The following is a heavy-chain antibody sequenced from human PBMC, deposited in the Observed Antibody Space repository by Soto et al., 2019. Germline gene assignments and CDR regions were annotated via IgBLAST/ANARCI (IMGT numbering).Heavy chain of an antibody. CDR3: ARLLFLEWFDDY. CDR1: GYTFTSYG. J-gene: IGHJ4*02. Sequence: ASVKVSCKTSGYTFTSYGISWVHQAPGQGLEWMGWISTYNGNTNYAQKFQGRATMTTDTSTTTAYMELRSLKSDDTAVYYCARLLFLEWFDDYWGQGTLVTVSS. V-gene: IGHV1-18*04. CDR2: ISTYNGNT. D-gene: IGHD3-3*01.